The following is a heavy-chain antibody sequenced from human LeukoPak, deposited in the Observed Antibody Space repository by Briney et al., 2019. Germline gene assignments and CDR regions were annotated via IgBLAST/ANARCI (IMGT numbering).Heavy chain of an antibody. CDR1: GFTFSRFN. Sequence: GGPLRLSCAASGFTFSRFNMNWVRPAPGKGLEWVSYISSSSSTIYYAVSVKGRFTISRDNAKNSLYLQMNSLRDEDTALYYCARDLRGDYWGQGTPVTVSS. J-gene: IGHJ4*02. CDR3: ARDLRGDY. CDR2: ISSSSSTI. V-gene: IGHV3-48*02.